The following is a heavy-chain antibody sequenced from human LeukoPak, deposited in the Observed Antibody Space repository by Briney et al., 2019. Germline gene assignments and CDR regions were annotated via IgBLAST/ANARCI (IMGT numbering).Heavy chain of an antibody. CDR3: ARHDYGDYRAFDY. D-gene: IGHD4-17*01. V-gene: IGHV4-39*07. Sequence: SETLSLTCTVSGGSISSSSYYWGWIRQPPGKGLEWIGSIYYSGSTYYNPSLKSRVTISVDTSKNQFSLKLSSVTAADAAVYYCARHDYGDYRAFDYWGQGTLVTVSS. CDR2: IYYSGST. J-gene: IGHJ4*02. CDR1: GGSISSSSYY.